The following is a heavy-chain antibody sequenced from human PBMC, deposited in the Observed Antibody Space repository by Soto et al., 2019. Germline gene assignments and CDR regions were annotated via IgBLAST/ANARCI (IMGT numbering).Heavy chain of an antibody. CDR3: AVSGGNRYWYFDL. CDR2: MNPNSGNT. J-gene: IGHJ2*01. D-gene: IGHD2-15*01. V-gene: IGHV1-8*01. CDR1: GYTFTSYD. Sequence: QVQLVQSGAEVKKPGASVKVSCKASGYTFTSYDINWVRQATGQGLEWMGWMNPNSGNTGYPEKSQGRVTMTRKTSISTAYMELSSLRSEDTAVYYCAVSGGNRYWYFDLWGRGTLVTVSS.